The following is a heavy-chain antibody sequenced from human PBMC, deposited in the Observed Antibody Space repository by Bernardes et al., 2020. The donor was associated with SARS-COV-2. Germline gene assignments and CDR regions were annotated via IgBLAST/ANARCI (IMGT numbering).Heavy chain of an antibody. V-gene: IGHV3-15*01. CDR2: LKSDTDGGTA. Sequence: GGSLRLSCAASGFTVKSAWVSWVRRAPGKGLEWIGRLKSDTDGGTADYAAPLRGRFTISRDDSQNTVYLHMNSLDIEDTGVYYCAHIYVALDVWGQGTLVTVSS. CDR1: GFTVKSAW. D-gene: IGHD2-21*01. CDR3: AHIYVALDV. J-gene: IGHJ3*01.